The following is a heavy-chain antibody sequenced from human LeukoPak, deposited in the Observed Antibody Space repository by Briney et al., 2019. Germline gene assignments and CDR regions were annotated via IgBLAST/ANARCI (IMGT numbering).Heavy chain of an antibody. CDR3: ARARPRHCSSTSCYRYYYYYYMDV. CDR1: GGSISSSNW. CDR2: VYHSGST. J-gene: IGHJ6*03. Sequence: SETLSLTCAVSGGSISSSNWWSWVRQPPGKGLEWIGEVYHSGSTNYNPSLKSRVTISVDKSKNQFSLKLSSVTAADTAVYYCARARPRHCSSTSCYRYYYYYYMDVWGKGTTVTVSS. D-gene: IGHD2-2*01. V-gene: IGHV4-4*02.